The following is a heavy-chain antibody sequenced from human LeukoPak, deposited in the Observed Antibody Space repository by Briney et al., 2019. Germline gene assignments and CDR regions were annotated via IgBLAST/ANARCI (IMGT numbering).Heavy chain of an antibody. CDR2: IRYDGSNK. V-gene: IGHV3-30*02. J-gene: IGHJ4*02. CDR1: GFTFSSYG. Sequence: VGSLRLSCAASGFTFSSYGMHWVRQAPGKGLEWVAFIRYDGSNKYYADSVKGRFTISRDNSKNTLYLQMNSLRAEDTAVYYCAKRRYGSGSYLDYWGQGTLVTVSS. D-gene: IGHD3-10*01. CDR3: AKRRYGSGSYLDY.